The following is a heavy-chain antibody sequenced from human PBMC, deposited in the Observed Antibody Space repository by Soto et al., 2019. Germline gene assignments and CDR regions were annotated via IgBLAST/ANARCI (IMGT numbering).Heavy chain of an antibody. CDR3: ARELTSRAVDY. Sequence: QVQLVQSGADVKKPGASVKVSCKASGYTFTSYDINWVRQATGQGLEGMGWMNPNSVNTGYAQRFQGIVTMTTNTRISTAYMELNSLRSEYTAVYYCARELTSRAVDYWGQGTLVTVSS. V-gene: IGHV1-8*01. CDR1: GYTFTSYD. CDR2: MNPNSVNT. J-gene: IGHJ4*02. D-gene: IGHD3-16*01.